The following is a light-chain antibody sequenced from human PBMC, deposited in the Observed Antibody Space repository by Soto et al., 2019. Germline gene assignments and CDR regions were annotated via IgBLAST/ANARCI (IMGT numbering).Light chain of an antibody. CDR2: EVN. V-gene: IGLV2-8*01. Sequence: QSALTQPPSASGSPGQSVTISCTGTSSDIGAYNYVSWYQQYPGKAPKLMIYEVNKRPSGVPDRFSGSKSGNTASLTVSGLQAEDEADYFCSSFADGFNVVFGGGTKLTVL. CDR1: SSDIGAYNY. CDR3: SSFADGFNVV. J-gene: IGLJ2*01.